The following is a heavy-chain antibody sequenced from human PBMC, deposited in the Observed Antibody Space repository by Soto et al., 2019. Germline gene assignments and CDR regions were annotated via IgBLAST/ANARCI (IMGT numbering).Heavy chain of an antibody. CDR1: GFTFNTYG. V-gene: IGHV3-33*01. Sequence: GGSLRLSCTASGFTFNTYGMIWIRQAPGKGLEWMAGIWYDGSYSYYAASVKGRFTVSRDNSNNTVDLEMNNLRGEDTAVYYCPGTCGPGHLGWFDPWGQGSLVTVSS. CDR2: IWYDGSYS. CDR3: PGTCGPGHLGWFDP. J-gene: IGHJ5*02. D-gene: IGHD3-16*01.